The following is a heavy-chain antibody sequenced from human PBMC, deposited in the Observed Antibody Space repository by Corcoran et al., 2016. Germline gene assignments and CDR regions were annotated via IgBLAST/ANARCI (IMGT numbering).Heavy chain of an antibody. D-gene: IGHD2-2*02. V-gene: IGHV1-69*06. CDR2: IIPIFGTA. J-gene: IGHJ4*02. CDR3: ARVQNTKYCSSTSCYTEGYYFDY. CDR1: GGTFSSYA. Sequence: QVQLVQSGAEVKKPGSSVKVSCKASGGTFSSYAISWVRQAPGQGLEWMGGIIPIFGTANYAQKFQGRVTITADKSTSTAYMELSSLRSEDTAVYYGARVQNTKYCSSTSCYTEGYYFDYWGQGTLVTVSS.